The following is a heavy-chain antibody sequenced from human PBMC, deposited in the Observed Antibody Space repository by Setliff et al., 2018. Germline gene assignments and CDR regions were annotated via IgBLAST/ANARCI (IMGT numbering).Heavy chain of an antibody. D-gene: IGHD6-13*01. CDR2: IYTSWST. CDR3: ARTNIAAAGTWYFDY. V-gene: IGHV4-4*09. CDR1: GGTFSDYY. J-gene: IGHJ4*02. Sequence: PSETLSLTCAASGGTFSDYYWTWIRQPPGKGLEWIGQIYTSWSTNYNPSLKSRVTMSVDTSKNQFSLKLSSVTAADTAVYYCARTNIAAAGTWYFDYWGQGTLVTVSS.